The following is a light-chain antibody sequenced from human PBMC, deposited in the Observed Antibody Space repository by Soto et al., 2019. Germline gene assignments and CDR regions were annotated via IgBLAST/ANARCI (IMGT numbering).Light chain of an antibody. V-gene: IGKV1-39*01. J-gene: IGKJ3*01. CDR1: QSIGRY. CDR2: TTT. Sequence: DIQMTQSPSSLSASVGDRVTITCRASQSIGRYLNCYQQKPGKAPSLLISTTTNLQSEVPSRFSGSGSGTDFTLTITSMQPEDFETYYCQQTYSPIFTFGPGTKVDIK. CDR3: QQTYSPIFT.